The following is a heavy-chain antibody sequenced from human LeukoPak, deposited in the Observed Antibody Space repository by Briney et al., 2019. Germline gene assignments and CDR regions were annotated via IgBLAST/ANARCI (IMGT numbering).Heavy chain of an antibody. CDR2: ISSSSSYI. J-gene: IGHJ6*04. V-gene: IGHV3-21*01. CDR1: GFTFSSYS. CDR3: TRQSCNTVSHIATGGTQDSGIDV. D-gene: IGHD6-13*01. Sequence: PGGSLRLSCAASGFTFSSYSMNWVRQAPGKGLEWVSSISSSSSYIYYADSVKGRFTISRDNAKNSLYLQMNSLRAEDTAVYYVTRQSCNTVSHIATGGTQDSGIDVCGKGTTVTVSS.